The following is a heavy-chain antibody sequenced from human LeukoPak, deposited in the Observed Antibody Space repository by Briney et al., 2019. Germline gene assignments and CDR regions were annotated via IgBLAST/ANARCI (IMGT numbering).Heavy chain of an antibody. CDR3: ARDRFRWTGSSKSYYYFYLDV. V-gene: IGHV4-30-4*08. CDR2: IYYNGST. D-gene: IGHD6-6*01. J-gene: IGHJ6*03. Sequence: SETLSLTCTVSGGSINSGYYSWSWIRQSPGKGLESIGYIYYNGSTYYNPSLKSRVSISVDTSQNQFSLWLNSVTAADTAVYYCARDRFRWTGSSKSYYYFYLDVWGKGTTVTVSS. CDR1: GGSINSGYYS.